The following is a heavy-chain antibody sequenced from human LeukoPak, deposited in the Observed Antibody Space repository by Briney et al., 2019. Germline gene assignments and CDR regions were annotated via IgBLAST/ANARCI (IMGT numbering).Heavy chain of an antibody. J-gene: IGHJ3*02. CDR2: LSYDGSNK. V-gene: IGHV3-30*18. Sequence: PGRALRLSCAASGFTFSRYGMHWVRPAPGKGLWWVAVLSYDGSNKDYADFVKGRFTISRDNSKNTLYLQMNSLRVEDTAVYYCAKDYYGSGSYGAFDIWGQGTMVTVSS. CDR3: AKDYYGSGSYGAFDI. D-gene: IGHD3-10*01. CDR1: GFTFSRYG.